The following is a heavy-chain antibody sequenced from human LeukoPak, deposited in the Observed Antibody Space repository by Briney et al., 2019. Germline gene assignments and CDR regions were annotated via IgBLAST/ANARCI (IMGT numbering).Heavy chain of an antibody. Sequence: PGGSLRLSCAASGFTVSSNYMSWVRQAPRKGLEWVSVIYSGGSTYYADSVKGRFTISRDNSKNTLYLQTNSLRAEDTAVYYCAREGGYYYGMDVWGQGTTVTVSS. CDR1: GFTVSSNY. J-gene: IGHJ6*02. D-gene: IGHD3-16*01. CDR2: IYSGGST. CDR3: AREGGYYYGMDV. V-gene: IGHV3-66*01.